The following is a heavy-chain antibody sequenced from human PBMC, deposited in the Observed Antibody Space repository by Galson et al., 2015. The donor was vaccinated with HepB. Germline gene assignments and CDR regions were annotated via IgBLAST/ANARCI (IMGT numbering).Heavy chain of an antibody. D-gene: IGHD3-10*01. V-gene: IGHV5-51*03. J-gene: IGHJ5*02. CDR2: IYSGDSDP. CDR3: ARLAEGSGSYYVWFDP. Sequence: QSGAEVKKTGESLKISCKGSGYSFTTYWIGWVRQMPGKGLEWMGIIYSGDSDPRNSPSFQGQVTISADKSISTAYLQWSSLKASDAAMYYCARLAEGSGSYYVWFDPWGQGTLVTVSS. CDR1: GYSFTTYW.